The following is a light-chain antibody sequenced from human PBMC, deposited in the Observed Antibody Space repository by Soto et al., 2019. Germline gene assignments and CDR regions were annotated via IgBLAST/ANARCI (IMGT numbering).Light chain of an antibody. CDR1: SSDIGSYDL. CDR3: CSFADFTYV. Sequence: QSALTQPASVSGSPGQSITISCTGTSSDIGSYDLVSWYQQHPGTAPKLIIYEVTKRPSVVSTRFSGSKSGNTASLTISGLQAVDEADYYCCSFADFTYVFGTGTKLTVL. J-gene: IGLJ1*01. V-gene: IGLV2-23*02. CDR2: EVT.